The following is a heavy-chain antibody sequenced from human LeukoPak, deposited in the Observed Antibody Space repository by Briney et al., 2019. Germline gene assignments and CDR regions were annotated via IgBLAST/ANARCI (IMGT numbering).Heavy chain of an antibody. CDR1: VDTFTNYG. CDR3: VREVSAANAGYMDV. CDR2: ISVFYGHT. Sequence: ASVKVSCKASVDTFTNYGISWVRQAPGQGLEWMGWISVFYGHTNYSQNFQGRLTMTTHTSTSTAYLELRSLRSDDTAVYYCVREVSAANAGYMDVWGTGTTVTVSS. D-gene: IGHD6-13*01. J-gene: IGHJ6*03. V-gene: IGHV1-18*01.